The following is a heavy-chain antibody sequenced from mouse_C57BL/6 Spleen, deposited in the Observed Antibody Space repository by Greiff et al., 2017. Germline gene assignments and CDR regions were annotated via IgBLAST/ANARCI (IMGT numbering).Heavy chain of an antibody. CDR1: GYTFTSYW. Sequence: QVQLQQPGAELVRPGTSVKLSCKASGYTFTSYWMHWVKQRPGQGLEWIGVIDPSDSYTNYNQKFKDKATLTVDTSSSTAYMQLSSLTSEDSAVYYCARAGPGLDTTVDYWGQGTTLTVSS. J-gene: IGHJ2*01. CDR2: IDPSDSYT. CDR3: ARAGPGLDTTVDY. D-gene: IGHD1-1*01. V-gene: IGHV1-59*01.